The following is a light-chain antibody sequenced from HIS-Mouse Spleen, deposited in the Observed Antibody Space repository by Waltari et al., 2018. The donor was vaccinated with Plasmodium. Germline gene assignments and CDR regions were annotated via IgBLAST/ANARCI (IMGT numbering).Light chain of an antibody. V-gene: IGLV2-8*01. CDR1: SSDVGGYNS. Sequence: QSALTQPPSASGSPGPSVTISCTGTSSDVGGYNSVSWYQQHPGKAPKLMLYEVSKRPSGVPDRFSGSKSGNTASLTVSGLQAEDEADYYCSSYAGSNNLVFGGGTKLTVL. J-gene: IGLJ2*01. CDR3: SSYAGSNNLV. CDR2: EVS.